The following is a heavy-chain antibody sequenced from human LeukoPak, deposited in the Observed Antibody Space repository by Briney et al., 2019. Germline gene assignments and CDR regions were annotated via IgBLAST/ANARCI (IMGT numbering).Heavy chain of an antibody. CDR3: AKDSYDFWCGFDI. CDR1: GFTFSTYA. CDR2: ISNFVGST. D-gene: IGHD3-3*01. V-gene: IGHV3-23*01. J-gene: IGHJ4*02. Sequence: PGGSLRLSCAASGFTFSTYAMSWVRQSPGRGLEWVSTISNFVGSTCYPDSVKGRFTISRDNSKNTLYLEMNSLSPEDTAVYYCAKDSYDFWCGFDIWGQGTVITVSS.